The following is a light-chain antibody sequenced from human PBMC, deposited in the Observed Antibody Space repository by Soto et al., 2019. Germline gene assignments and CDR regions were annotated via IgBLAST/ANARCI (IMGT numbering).Light chain of an antibody. CDR1: QSVLHSSNNQNY. Sequence: DIVMTQSPDSLAVSLGERATINCKSSQSVLHSSNNQNYLGWYQQKPEQPPKLLIYWTSTRESGVPDRFSGSGSGTDFTLTISSLQAEDVAVYYCQQYYSTPPTFGQGTKVEIK. J-gene: IGKJ1*01. CDR3: QQYYSTPPT. V-gene: IGKV4-1*01. CDR2: WTS.